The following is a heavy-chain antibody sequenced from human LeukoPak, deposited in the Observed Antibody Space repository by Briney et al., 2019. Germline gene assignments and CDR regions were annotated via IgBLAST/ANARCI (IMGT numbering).Heavy chain of an antibody. CDR1: GFTFSTYA. J-gene: IGHJ4*02. CDR3: ARVGVFSSSWLLY. Sequence: PGGSLRLSCAASGFTFSTYAMSWVRQAPGKGLEWVSGISASGASTYYADSVKGRFTISRDNAKNSLYLQMNSLRAEDTAIYYCARVGVFSSSWLLYWGQGTLVTVSS. CDR2: ISASGAST. V-gene: IGHV3-23*01. D-gene: IGHD6-13*01.